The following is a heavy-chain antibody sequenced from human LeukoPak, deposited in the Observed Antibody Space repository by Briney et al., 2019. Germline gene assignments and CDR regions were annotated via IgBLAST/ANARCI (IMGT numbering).Heavy chain of an antibody. CDR1: GFTFSSYA. D-gene: IGHD1-26*01. Sequence: PGGSLGLSCAASGFTFSSYAMSWIRQTPGKGLEWVSAVSDDGRGTYYADSVKGRFTISRDNSKNTLYLQMSSLRPEDTALYYCSKEEKVLRVTTAFDQWGQGTLVTVSS. V-gene: IGHV3-23*01. CDR3: SKEEKVLRVTTAFDQ. J-gene: IGHJ4*02. CDR2: VSDDGRGT.